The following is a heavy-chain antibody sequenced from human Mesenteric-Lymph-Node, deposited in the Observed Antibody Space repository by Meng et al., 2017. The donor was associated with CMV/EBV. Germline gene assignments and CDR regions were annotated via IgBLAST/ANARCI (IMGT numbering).Heavy chain of an antibody. J-gene: IGHJ6*02. D-gene: IGHD3-3*01. Sequence: GESLKISCSASGFTFSNYAMNWVRQAPGKGLEWVASISGGSHVTKYEDSMKGRFTISRDNFKNTVYLQMNSLRGDDTAVYYCTKLFYDFWSGFMYFDSWGQGTTVTVSS. CDR1: GFTFSNYA. CDR2: ISGGSHVT. V-gene: IGHV3-23*01. CDR3: TKLFYDFWSGFMYFDS.